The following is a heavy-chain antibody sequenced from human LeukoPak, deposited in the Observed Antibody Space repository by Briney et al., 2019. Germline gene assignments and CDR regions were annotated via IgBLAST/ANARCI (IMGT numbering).Heavy chain of an antibody. CDR1: GFTFSDHA. J-gene: IGHJ4*02. V-gene: IGHV3-23*01. D-gene: IGHD1-26*01. CDR2: ISGSGGDT. Sequence: GGSLRLSCAASGFTFSDHAMTWVRQAPGKGLEWVSGISGSGGDTYYADSERGRFTISRDNSKNTLYLQMNSLRVEDTAVYYCAKANKWESDYWGQGTLVTVSS. CDR3: AKANKWESDY.